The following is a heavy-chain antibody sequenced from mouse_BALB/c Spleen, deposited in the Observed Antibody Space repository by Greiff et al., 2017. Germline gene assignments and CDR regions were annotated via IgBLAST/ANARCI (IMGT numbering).Heavy chain of an antibody. D-gene: IGHD2-3*01. CDR2: IWAGGST. CDR1: GFSLTSYG. Sequence: QVQLKQSGPGLVAPSQSLSITCTVSGFSLTSYGVHWVRQPPGKGLEWLGVIWAGGSTNYNSALMSRLSISKDNSKSQVFLKMNSLQTDDTAMYYCARDGYSPYYAMDYWGQGTSVTVSS. J-gene: IGHJ4*01. V-gene: IGHV2-9*02. CDR3: ARDGYSPYYAMDY.